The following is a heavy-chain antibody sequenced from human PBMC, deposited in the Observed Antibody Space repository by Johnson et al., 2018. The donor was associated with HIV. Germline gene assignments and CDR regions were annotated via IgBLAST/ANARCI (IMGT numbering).Heavy chain of an antibody. D-gene: IGHD1-1*01. J-gene: IGHJ3*02. Sequence: VQLVESGGGVVQPGRSLRLSCAASGFSFSNYPMHWVRQAPGKGLEWMAFISYDGSSKYYADSVKGRFTISRDNSKNTLYLQMNSLRAEDTAVYYCAKATTGSDAFDIWGQGTMVTVSS. CDR1: GFSFSNYP. CDR3: AKATTGSDAFDI. V-gene: IGHV3-30-3*01. CDR2: ISYDGSSK.